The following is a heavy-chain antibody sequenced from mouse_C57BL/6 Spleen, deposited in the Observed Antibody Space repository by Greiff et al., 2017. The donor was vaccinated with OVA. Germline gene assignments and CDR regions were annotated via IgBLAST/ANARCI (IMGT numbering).Heavy chain of an antibody. J-gene: IGHJ3*01. CDR1: GFTFSSYA. CDR2: ISSGGDYI. D-gene: IGHD1-1*01. Sequence: EVKVMESGEGLVKPGGSLKLSCAASGFTFSSYAMSWVRQTPEKRLEWVAYISSGGDYIYYADTVKGRFTISRDNARNTLYLQMSSLKSEDTAMYYCTRDLYYGSSYKTWFAYWGQGTLVTVSA. V-gene: IGHV5-9-1*02. CDR3: TRDLYYGSSYKTWFAY.